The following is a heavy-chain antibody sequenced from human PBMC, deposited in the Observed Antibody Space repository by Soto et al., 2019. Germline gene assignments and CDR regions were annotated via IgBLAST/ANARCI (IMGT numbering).Heavy chain of an antibody. V-gene: IGHV3-33*01. D-gene: IGHD5-18*01. Sequence: PGGSLRLSCAASGFTFSSYGMHWVRQAPGKGLEWVAVIWYDGSNKYYADSVKGRFTISRDNSKNTLYLQMNSLRAEDTAVYYCARKYSYGSYYFDYWGQGTLVTVSS. CDR3: ARKYSYGSYYFDY. J-gene: IGHJ4*02. CDR1: GFTFSSYG. CDR2: IWYDGSNK.